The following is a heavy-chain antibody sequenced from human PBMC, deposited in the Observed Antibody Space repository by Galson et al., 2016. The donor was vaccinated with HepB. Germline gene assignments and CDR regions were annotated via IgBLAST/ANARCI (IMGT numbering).Heavy chain of an antibody. CDR2: ISRSGDST. V-gene: IGHV3-23*01. J-gene: IGHJ6*04. CDR3: VQGSTAPAV. D-gene: IGHD2-2*01. CDR1: GFTFRDYG. Sequence: SLRLSCAASGFTFRDYGMTWVRQAPGKGLEVVSRISRSGDSTDYADSVVKGRFTISRDNSKNTLSLQMNSLTADDTAIYYCVQGSTAPAVWGKGTTVTVSS.